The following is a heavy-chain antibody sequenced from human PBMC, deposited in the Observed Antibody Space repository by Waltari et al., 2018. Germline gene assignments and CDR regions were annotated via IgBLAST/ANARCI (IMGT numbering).Heavy chain of an antibody. V-gene: IGHV3-49*03. CDR1: GFTFDDYV. Sequence: QLVESGGGLVQPGRSLRLSCKTSGFTFDDYVVSWFRQAPGKGLEWLVLMRTRLYGRKTDYAASGKGRFTISRDNAKNSLYLQMNSLRAEDTAVYYCARLLITMVQGVIDYWGQGTLVTVSS. CDR3: ARLLITMVQGVIDY. CDR2: MRTRLYGRKT. D-gene: IGHD3-10*01. J-gene: IGHJ4*02.